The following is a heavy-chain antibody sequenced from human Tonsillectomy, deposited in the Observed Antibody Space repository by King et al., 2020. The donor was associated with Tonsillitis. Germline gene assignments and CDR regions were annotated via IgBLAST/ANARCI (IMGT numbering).Heavy chain of an antibody. J-gene: IGHJ4*02. CDR3: TGIKTALQDDDF. CDR1: GFTFSYSD. D-gene: IGHD1-14*01. Sequence: QVQLVESGGGVVQPGGSLRLSCTASGFTFSYSDIHWVRQAPGKGLQWVAFIHYDGTNEHYADSVKGRFAISRDNSKNTLYLLMNSLRVEDTAIYYCTGIKTALQDDDFWGQGTLVTVSS. CDR2: IHYDGTNE. V-gene: IGHV3-30*02.